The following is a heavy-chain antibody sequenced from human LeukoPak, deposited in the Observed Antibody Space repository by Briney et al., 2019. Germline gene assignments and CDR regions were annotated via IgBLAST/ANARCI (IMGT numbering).Heavy chain of an antibody. CDR2: IYYSGRT. V-gene: IGHV4-61*08. CDR1: GGSVSTGAYF. J-gene: IGHJ5*02. CDR3: ARAETQYYDFWSGYHNWFDP. D-gene: IGHD3-3*01. Sequence: SSETLSLTCTVSGGSVSTGAYFWSWIRQPPGKGLEWIGYIYYSGRTNYNPSLKSRITILVDTSKNQFSLKLSSVTAADTAVYYCARAETQYYDFWSGYHNWFDPWGQGTLVTVSS.